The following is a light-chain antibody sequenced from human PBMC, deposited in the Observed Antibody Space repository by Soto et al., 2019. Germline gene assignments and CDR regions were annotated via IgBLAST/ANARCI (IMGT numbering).Light chain of an antibody. CDR3: QQSYSTPRAT. CDR2: AAS. J-gene: IGKJ2*01. V-gene: IGKV1-39*01. CDR1: QSISSY. Sequence: DIQMTQSPSSLSASVGDRVTITCRASQSISSYLNWHQQKPGKAPKLLIYAASSLQSGVPSRFSGSGSGTDFTLTISSLQPEDFATHYWQQSYSTPRATFGQGTKLEIK.